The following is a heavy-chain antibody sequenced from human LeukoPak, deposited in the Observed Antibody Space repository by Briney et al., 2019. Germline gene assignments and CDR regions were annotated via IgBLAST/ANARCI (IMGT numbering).Heavy chain of an antibody. Sequence: SETLSLTCIVSGGSVSSDIYHWSWIRQAPGKGLEWIGHNGNANYNPSLQSRVTISIDTSKNQFSLKLNSVTAADTAVYYCARVGGTNFYYYGLDVWGQGTTVTVSS. D-gene: IGHD3-3*01. CDR2: NGNA. CDR3: ARVGGTNFYYYGLDV. J-gene: IGHJ6*02. V-gene: IGHV4-61*01. CDR1: GGSVSSDIYH.